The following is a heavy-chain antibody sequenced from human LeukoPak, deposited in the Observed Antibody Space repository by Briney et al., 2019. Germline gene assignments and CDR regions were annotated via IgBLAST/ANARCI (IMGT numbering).Heavy chain of an antibody. Sequence: ASVKVSCKALGYTFTDHYFHWLRQAPGQGIEWMGWIHPGRGDTNIAQKFQGRVSMTRDTSISTAYMELSRLRSDDTAVYYCARKAVAAIGGDWFDPWGQGTLVTVSS. D-gene: IGHD6-19*01. CDR3: ARKAVAAIGGDWFDP. J-gene: IGHJ5*02. CDR1: GYTFTDHY. V-gene: IGHV1-2*02. CDR2: IHPGRGDT.